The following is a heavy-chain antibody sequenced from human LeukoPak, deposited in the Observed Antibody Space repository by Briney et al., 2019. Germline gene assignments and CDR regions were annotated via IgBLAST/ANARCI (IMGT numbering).Heavy chain of an antibody. Sequence: SETLSLTCAVYGGSFSGYYWSWIRQPPGKGLEWIGEINHSGSTNYNPSLKSRVTISVDTSKNQFSLKLSSVTAADTAVYYCARGVAAAADYWGQGTLVTVSS. CDR1: GGSFSGYY. J-gene: IGHJ4*02. D-gene: IGHD6-13*01. V-gene: IGHV4-34*01. CDR2: INHSGST. CDR3: ARGVAAAADY.